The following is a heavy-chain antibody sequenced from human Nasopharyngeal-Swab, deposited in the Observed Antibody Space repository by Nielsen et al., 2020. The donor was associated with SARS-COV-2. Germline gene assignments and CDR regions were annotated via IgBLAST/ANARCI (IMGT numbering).Heavy chain of an antibody. Sequence: GSLRLSCAVYGGSFSGHYWSWIRQPPGKGLEWIGEINHSGSTNYNPSLKSRVTISVDTSKNQFSLKLTSVTAADTAVYYCAREGVVTAIPHNSWGQGTLVTVSS. D-gene: IGHD2-21*02. CDR2: INHSGST. V-gene: IGHV4-34*01. CDR1: GGSFSGHY. J-gene: IGHJ4*02. CDR3: AREGVVTAIPHNS.